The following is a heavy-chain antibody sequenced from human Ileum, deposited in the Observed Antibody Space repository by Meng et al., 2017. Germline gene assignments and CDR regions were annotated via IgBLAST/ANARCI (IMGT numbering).Heavy chain of an antibody. V-gene: IGHV4-34*01. Sequence: LKQGGARLLKASEILSLDCAVYGGSFSGYYGSWIPQPPGKGPEWIGENNHSGSTNYNPALKSRVPISVDTSKNQFSMKRSSVTGADTAVYYCARGGGRYGLDFDNWGKGTLVTASS. CDR2: NNHSGST. D-gene: IGHD3-16*01. J-gene: IGHJ4*02. CDR3: ARGGGRYGLDFDN. CDR1: GGSFSGYY.